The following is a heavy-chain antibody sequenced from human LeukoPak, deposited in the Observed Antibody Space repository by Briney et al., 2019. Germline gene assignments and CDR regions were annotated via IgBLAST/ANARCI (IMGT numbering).Heavy chain of an antibody. CDR1: RFTFSDYW. Sequence: GGSLRLSCAASRFTFSDYWMTWVRQAPGKGLVWVATIKPDGSEKFYGDFVKGRFTISRDNAKNSLYLQINSLRAEDTAMYYCARARIDYWGQGTLVTVSS. V-gene: IGHV3-7*01. CDR2: IKPDGSEK. J-gene: IGHJ4*02. CDR3: ARARIDY.